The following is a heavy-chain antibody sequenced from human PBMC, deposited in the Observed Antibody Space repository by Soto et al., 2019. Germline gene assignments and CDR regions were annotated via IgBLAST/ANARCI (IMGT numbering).Heavy chain of an antibody. V-gene: IGHV3-9*01. Sequence: EVQLVESGGGLVQPGRSLRLSCAASGFTFDDYAMHWVRQRPGRGLESVSGITWNSDEIGYPDSVKGRFSISRDNAKKYLYLQMNSLRPDDTALYYCAASRGYDSSGYSGYYYGMDVWGHVTTVTVSS. CDR2: ITWNSDEI. CDR1: GFTFDDYA. CDR3: AASRGYDSSGYSGYYYGMDV. D-gene: IGHD3-22*01. J-gene: IGHJ6*02.